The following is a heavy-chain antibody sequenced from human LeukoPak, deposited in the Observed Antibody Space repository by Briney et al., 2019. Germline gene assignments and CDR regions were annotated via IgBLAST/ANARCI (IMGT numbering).Heavy chain of an antibody. V-gene: IGHV3-23*01. D-gene: IGHD3-22*01. Sequence: GGSLRLSCAASGFTFRSYAMSWVRQAPGKGLEWVSTISSSGGRTYYSDSYYAESVKGRFTISRDNSKNTLNLQMNSLRAEDTAVYYCAKEEQYYYDTSGYYPSNYYFDYWGQGTLVTVSS. CDR2: ISSSGGRT. J-gene: IGHJ4*02. CDR1: GFTFRSYA. CDR3: AKEEQYYYDTSGYYPSNYYFDY.